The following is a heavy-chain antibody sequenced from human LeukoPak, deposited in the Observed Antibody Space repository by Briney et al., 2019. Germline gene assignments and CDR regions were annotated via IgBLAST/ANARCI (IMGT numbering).Heavy chain of an antibody. V-gene: IGHV1-69*13. Sequence: ASVTVSCKASGYTFTSYYMHWVRQAPGQGLEWMGGIIPIFGTANYAQKFQGRVTITADESTSTAYMELSSLRAEDTAVYYCAKGIPPTPWGQGTLVTVSS. CDR1: GYTFTSYY. CDR3: AKGIPPTP. CDR2: IIPIFGTA. J-gene: IGHJ5*02.